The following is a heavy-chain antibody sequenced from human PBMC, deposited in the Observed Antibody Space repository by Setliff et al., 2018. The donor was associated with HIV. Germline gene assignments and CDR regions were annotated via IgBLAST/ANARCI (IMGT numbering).Heavy chain of an antibody. V-gene: IGHV1-24*01. J-gene: IGHJ3*02. CDR1: GYTLPKFS. CDR2: FDLEEGIT. CDR3: ATDSRHDYSDNCPISTFGFDI. Sequence: ASVKVSCQVSGYTLPKFSMHWVRQAPGIGLAWMGSFDLEEGITIYAQKFQGRVTMTEDTSADTAYMELSSLRSEDTAVYYCATDSRHDYSDNCPISTFGFDIWGQGTMVTVSS. D-gene: IGHD4-4*01.